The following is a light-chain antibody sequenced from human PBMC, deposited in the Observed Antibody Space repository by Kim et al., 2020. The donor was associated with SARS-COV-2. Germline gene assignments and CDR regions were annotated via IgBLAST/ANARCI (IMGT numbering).Light chain of an antibody. Sequence: SYELTQPPSVSVSPGQTASITCSGDKLGDKYACXYQQKPGQSPVLVIYQDSKRTSGIPERFSGSNSGNTATMTISGTQAMDEADYYCQEWDSSTAWVFGG. CDR1: KLGDKY. V-gene: IGLV3-1*01. CDR3: QEWDSSTAWV. CDR2: QDS. J-gene: IGLJ3*02.